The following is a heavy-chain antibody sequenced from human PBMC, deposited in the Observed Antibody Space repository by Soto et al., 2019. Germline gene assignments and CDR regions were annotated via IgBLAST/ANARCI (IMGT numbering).Heavy chain of an antibody. CDR2: IKQDGSEK. Sequence: EVQLVESGGGLVQPGGSLRLSCAASGFTFSSYWMSWVRQAPGKGLEWVANIKQDGSEKYYVDSVKGRFTISRDNAKNSLYLKMNSLRAEETAVYYCASRDITMVRGVYYYYGMDVWGQGTTVTDSS. CDR3: ASRDITMVRGVYYYYGMDV. J-gene: IGHJ6*02. V-gene: IGHV3-7*05. CDR1: GFTFSSYW. D-gene: IGHD3-10*01.